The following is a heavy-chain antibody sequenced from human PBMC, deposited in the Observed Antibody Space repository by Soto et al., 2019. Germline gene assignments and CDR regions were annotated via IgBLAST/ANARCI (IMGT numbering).Heavy chain of an antibody. J-gene: IGHJ5*02. CDR2: IFFSGTT. CDR1: GYSMERSGDY. V-gene: IGHV4-31*03. CDR3: ARELLAPTRGWFDP. D-gene: IGHD2-8*02. Sequence: QVHLQESGPGLVKPSQTLSLACTVTGYSMERSGDYWRWIRQVPGQGLEWLGYIFFSGTTYYNPSFKSRVIMSVDTSRNQFFLNLTAVTAADTGVYYCARELLAPTRGWFDPWGQGTLVRVSS.